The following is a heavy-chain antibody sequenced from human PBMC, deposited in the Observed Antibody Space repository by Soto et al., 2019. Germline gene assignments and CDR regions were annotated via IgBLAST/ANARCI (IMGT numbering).Heavy chain of an antibody. CDR1: GFTFSSYG. CDR2: IWYDGSNK. J-gene: IGHJ4*02. V-gene: IGHV3-33*01. CDR3: ARGLSVAAAGNHHSSSGWYLDY. Sequence: QVQLVESGGGVVQPGRSLRLSCAASGFTFSSYGMHWVRQAPGKGLEWVAVIWYDGSNKYYADSVKGRFTISRDNSKNTLYLQINSLRAEDTAVYYCARGLSVAAAGNHHSSSGWYLDYWGQGTLVTVSS. D-gene: IGHD6-13*01.